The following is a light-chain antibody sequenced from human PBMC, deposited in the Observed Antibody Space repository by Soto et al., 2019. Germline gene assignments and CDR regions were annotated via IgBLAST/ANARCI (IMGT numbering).Light chain of an antibody. CDR3: HQYNTYLWT. J-gene: IGKJ1*01. CDR2: KAS. CDR1: QSIGSW. V-gene: IGKV1-5*03. Sequence: DIQMPQSPSTLSASVGDRVIIVCRASQSIGSWLAWYQQKPGKAPKLLIYKASSLESGVPSRFSGSGSGTEFTLTIRSLQPDDFATYYCHQYNTYLWTFGQGTKVEIK.